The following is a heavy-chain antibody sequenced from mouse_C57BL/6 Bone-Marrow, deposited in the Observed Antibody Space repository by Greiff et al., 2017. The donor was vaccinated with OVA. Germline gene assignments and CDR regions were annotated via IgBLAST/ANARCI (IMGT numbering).Heavy chain of an antibody. CDR1: GYTFTTYP. V-gene: IGHV1-47*01. D-gene: IGHD2-1*01. J-gene: IGHJ1*03. CDR3: AKENDSYGTLWYFDV. Sequence: QVQLQQSGAELVKPGASVKMSCKASGYTFTTYPIEWMKQNHGKSLEWIGNFHPYNDDTKYNEKFKGKATLTVDKSSSPVYLELSRLTSDDSAVYYSAKENDSYGTLWYFDVWGTGTTVTVSS. CDR2: FHPYNDDT.